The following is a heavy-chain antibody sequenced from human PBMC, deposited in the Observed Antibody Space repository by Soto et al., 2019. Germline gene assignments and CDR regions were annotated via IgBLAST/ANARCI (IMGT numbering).Heavy chain of an antibody. V-gene: IGHV3-15*07. CDR3: TTAIVGATPAGNYIRDYGMDV. CDR2: IKSKTDGGTT. J-gene: IGHJ6*02. D-gene: IGHD1-26*01. Sequence: NPGGSLRLSCAASGFTFSNAWMNWVRQAPGKGLEWVGRIKSKTDGGTTDYAAPVKGRFTISRDDSKNTLYLQMNSLKTEDTAVYYCTTAIVGATPAGNYIRDYGMDVWGQGTTVTVSS. CDR1: GFTFSNAW.